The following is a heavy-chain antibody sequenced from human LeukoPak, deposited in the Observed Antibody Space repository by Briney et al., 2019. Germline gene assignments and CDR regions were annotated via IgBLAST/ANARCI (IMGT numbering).Heavy chain of an antibody. CDR2: IWYDGSYK. CDR1: GFTFSSHG. J-gene: IGHJ4*02. D-gene: IGHD5-18*01. Sequence: GSSLRLSCAASGFTFSSHGMHWVRQAPGKGLEWVAVIWYDGSYKYYADSVKGRFTISRDNSKNTLYLQMNSLRAEDTAVYYCARGMIQLWHWGQGTLVTVSS. V-gene: IGHV3-33*01. CDR3: ARGMIQLWH.